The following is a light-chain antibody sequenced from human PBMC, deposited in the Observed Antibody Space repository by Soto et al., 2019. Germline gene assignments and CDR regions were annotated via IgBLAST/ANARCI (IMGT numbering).Light chain of an antibody. J-gene: IGLJ1*01. CDR1: SSNIGSNY. V-gene: IGLV1-47*02. CDR2: SNN. Sequence: QSVLTQPPSASGTPGQRVTISCSGSSSNIGSNYVYWYQQLPGTAPKLLIYSNNQRPSGVPDRFSGSRSGTSASLAISRIRSEDEADYYCAAWDDSLSGYVFGTGTKV. CDR3: AAWDDSLSGYV.